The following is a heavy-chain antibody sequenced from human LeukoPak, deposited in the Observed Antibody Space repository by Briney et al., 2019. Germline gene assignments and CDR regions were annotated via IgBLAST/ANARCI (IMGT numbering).Heavy chain of an antibody. CDR2: ISSSSSYI. CDR3: ARDENPLRYFDWPPFDY. Sequence: SGGSLRLSCAASGFTFSSYSMNWVRQAPGKGLVWVSSISSSSSYIYYADSVKGRFTISRDNAKNSLYLQMNSLRAEDTAVYYCARDENPLRYFDWPPFDYWGQGTLVTVSS. D-gene: IGHD3-9*01. CDR1: GFTFSSYS. V-gene: IGHV3-21*01. J-gene: IGHJ4*02.